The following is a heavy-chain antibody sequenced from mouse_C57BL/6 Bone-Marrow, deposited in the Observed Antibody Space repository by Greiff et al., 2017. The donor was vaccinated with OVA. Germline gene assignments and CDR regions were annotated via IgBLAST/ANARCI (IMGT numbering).Heavy chain of an antibody. V-gene: IGHV14-3*01. J-gene: IGHJ4*01. CDR3: ARWGYYYGSFYAMDY. D-gene: IGHD1-1*01. CDR2: IDPANGNT. CDR1: GFNIKNTY. Sequence: VHVKQSVAELVRPGASVKLSCTASGFNIKNTYMHWVKQRPEQGLEWIGRIDPANGNTKYAPKFQGKATITADTSSNTAYLQLSSLTSEDTAIYYCARWGYYYGSFYAMDYWGQGTSVTVSS.